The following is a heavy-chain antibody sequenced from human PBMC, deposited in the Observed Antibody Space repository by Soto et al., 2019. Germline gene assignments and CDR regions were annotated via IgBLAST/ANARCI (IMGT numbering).Heavy chain of an antibody. J-gene: IGHJ4*02. Sequence: GGSLRLSCAASGFTFSSYWMSWVRQAPGKGLEWVANIKQDGSEKYYVDSVKGRFTISRDNAKNSLYLQMNSLRAEDTAVYYCARDQESGWPYYFDYWGQGTLVTVSS. CDR2: IKQDGSEK. CDR3: ARDQESGWPYYFDY. CDR1: GFTFSSYW. D-gene: IGHD6-25*01. V-gene: IGHV3-7*01.